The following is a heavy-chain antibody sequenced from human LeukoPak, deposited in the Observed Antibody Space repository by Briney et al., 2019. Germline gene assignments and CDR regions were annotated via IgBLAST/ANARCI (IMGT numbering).Heavy chain of an antibody. CDR1: GYTFTGYY. Sequence: ASVKVSCKASGYTFTGYYMHWVRQAPGQGLEWMGWINPNSGGTNYAQKFQGRVTMTRDTSISTAYMELSRLRSDDTAVYYCARGGYCSSTSCYHFDYWGQGTLVTVSS. J-gene: IGHJ4*02. D-gene: IGHD2-2*01. CDR2: INPNSGGT. V-gene: IGHV1-2*02. CDR3: ARGGYCSSTSCYHFDY.